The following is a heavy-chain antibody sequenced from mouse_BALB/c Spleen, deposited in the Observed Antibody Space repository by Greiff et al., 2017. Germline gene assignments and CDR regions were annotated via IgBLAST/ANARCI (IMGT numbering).Heavy chain of an antibody. CDR2: INSNGGST. CDR3: ARGDYYAMDY. CDR1: GFTFSSYG. Sequence: EVQLVESGGGLVQPGGSLKLSCAASGFTFSSYGMSWVRQTPDKRLELVATINSNGGSTYYPDSVKGRFTISRDNAKNTLYLQMSSLKSEDTAMYYCARGDYYAMDYWGQGTSVTVSS. V-gene: IGHV5-6-3*01. J-gene: IGHJ4*01.